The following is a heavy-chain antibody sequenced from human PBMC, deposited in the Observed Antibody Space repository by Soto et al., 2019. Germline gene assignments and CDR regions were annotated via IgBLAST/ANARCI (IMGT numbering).Heavy chain of an antibody. J-gene: IGHJ5*02. D-gene: IGHD3-9*01. Sequence: KAFVYRNTRYHINRGRLASKQGLEWMGWMNPNSGNPIYAQKFQGRVTMTRHTSINPAYMELSSLRSDDTALYYCAPVVLTSSYYLNWFGPWGQRTTVTVSS. V-gene: IGHV1-8*01. CDR3: APVVLTSSYYLNWFGP. CDR1: VYRNTRYH. CDR2: MNPNSGNP.